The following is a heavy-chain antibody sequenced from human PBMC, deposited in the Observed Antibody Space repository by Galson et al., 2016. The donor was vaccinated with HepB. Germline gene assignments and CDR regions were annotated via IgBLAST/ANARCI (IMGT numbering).Heavy chain of an antibody. CDR3: AKRRCGTWGPVDY. V-gene: IGHV3-23*05. J-gene: IGHJ4*02. CDR1: GFTFSSCA. Sequence: SGFTFSSCAMSWVRQAPGKGLEWVSSISSNGDETYYADSVKGRFAISRDNSESTLHLQMSSLGAEDTAVYYCAKRRCGTWGPVDYWGQGNLVIVSS. D-gene: IGHD4-17*01. CDR2: ISSNGDET.